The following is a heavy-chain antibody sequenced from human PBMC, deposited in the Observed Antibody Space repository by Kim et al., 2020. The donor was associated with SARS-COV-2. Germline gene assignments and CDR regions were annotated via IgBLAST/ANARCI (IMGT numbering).Heavy chain of an antibody. Sequence: ASVKVSCKASGYTFTSYGISWVRQAPGQGLEWMGWISAYNGNTNYAQKLQGRVTMTTDTSTSTAYMELRSLRSDDTAVYYCASGNDLYYDILTGSFDYWGQGTLVTVSS. CDR2: ISAYNGNT. D-gene: IGHD3-9*01. CDR1: GYTFTSYG. V-gene: IGHV1-18*01. CDR3: ASGNDLYYDILTGSFDY. J-gene: IGHJ4*02.